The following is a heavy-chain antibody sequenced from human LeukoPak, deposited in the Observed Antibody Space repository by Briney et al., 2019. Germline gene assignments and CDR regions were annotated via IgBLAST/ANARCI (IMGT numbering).Heavy chain of an antibody. J-gene: IGHJ4*02. V-gene: IGHV1-2*02. CDR3: ARDLFWTGYYSFDY. CDR2: IEPINGGT. CDR1: GYAFSGYY. Sequence: ASVKVSCKASGYAFSGYYMHWVRQAPGQGLEWMGWIEPINGGTTYAQKFQGRVSMTRDTSISTAYMELRGLKSDDTAVYYCARDLFWTGYYSFDYWGQRTLVTVSS. D-gene: IGHD3/OR15-3a*01.